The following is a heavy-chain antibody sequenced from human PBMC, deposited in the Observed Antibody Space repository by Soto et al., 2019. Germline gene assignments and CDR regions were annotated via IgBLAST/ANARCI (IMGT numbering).Heavy chain of an antibody. CDR2: VNQDGHGK. V-gene: IGHV3-7*05. CDR1: GFTFSNFW. D-gene: IGHD1-26*01. Sequence: GGSLRLSCTASGFTFSNFWMSWLRQAPGKGLEWVANVNQDGHGKYYVGSVNGRFTISRDNDKNSVYLQMNSLGGEDTAVYYCYSGGYSPALDVWGRGFLVPVSS. J-gene: IGHJ4*02. CDR3: YSGGYSPALDV.